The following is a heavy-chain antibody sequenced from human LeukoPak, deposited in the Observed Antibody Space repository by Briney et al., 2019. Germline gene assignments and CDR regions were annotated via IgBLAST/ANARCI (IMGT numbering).Heavy chain of an antibody. Sequence: GGSLRLSCAASGFTFSSYSMNWVRQAPGKGLEWVSSISSSSSYIYYADSVKGRFTISRDNAKNSLYLQMNSLRAEDTAVYYCARSYDSSGRVNWFDPWGQGTLVTVSS. V-gene: IGHV3-21*01. CDR1: GFTFSSYS. J-gene: IGHJ5*02. CDR2: ISSSSSYI. CDR3: ARSYDSSGRVNWFDP. D-gene: IGHD3-22*01.